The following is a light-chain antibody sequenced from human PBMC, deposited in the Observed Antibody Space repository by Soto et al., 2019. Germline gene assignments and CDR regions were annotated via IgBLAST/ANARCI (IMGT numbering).Light chain of an antibody. J-gene: IGKJ3*01. CDR1: QDINNY. CDR2: AAS. V-gene: IGKV1-27*01. Sequence: DIQMTQSPSSLSASVGDRVTINCRASQDINNYLAWYQQKPGKAPKLLIYAASTLQSGVPSRFSGSGSGTAFTLTISSLQPEDVATYYCQRHNSAPPVTFGPGTKVD. CDR3: QRHNSAPPVT.